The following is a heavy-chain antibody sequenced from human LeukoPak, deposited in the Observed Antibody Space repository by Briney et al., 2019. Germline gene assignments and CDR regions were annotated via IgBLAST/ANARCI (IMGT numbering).Heavy chain of an antibody. D-gene: IGHD3-10*01. CDR3: ARVYSANGYGSGYYDY. J-gene: IGHJ4*02. V-gene: IGHV3-21*01. CDR2: ITSTSNHI. Sequence: GGSLRLSCVASGFTFSTYDMNWVRQAPGKGLEWVSAITSTSNHINYADSVKDRFTISRDSANNSLYLQMNSLRAEDTAVYYCARVYSANGYGSGYYDYWGQGTLVTVSS. CDR1: GFTFSTYD.